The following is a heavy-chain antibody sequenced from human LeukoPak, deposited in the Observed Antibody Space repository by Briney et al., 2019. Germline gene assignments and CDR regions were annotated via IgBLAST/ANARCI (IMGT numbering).Heavy chain of an antibody. V-gene: IGHV4-34*01. J-gene: IGHJ6*02. D-gene: IGHD6-13*01. CDR2: INHSGST. CDR3: ARITSEYSSSWYVGGYYYGMDV. Sequence: PSETLSLTCAVYGGSFSGYYWSWIRQPPGKGLEWIGEINHSGSTNYNPSLKSRVTISVDRSKNQFSLKLSSVTAADTAVYYCARITSEYSSSWYVGGYYYGMDVWGQGTTVTVSS. CDR1: GGSFSGYY.